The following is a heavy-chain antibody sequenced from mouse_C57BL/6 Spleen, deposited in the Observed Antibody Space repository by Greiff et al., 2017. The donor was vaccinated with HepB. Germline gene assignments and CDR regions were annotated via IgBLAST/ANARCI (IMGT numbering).Heavy chain of an antibody. CDR2: SYPRSGNT. V-gene: IGHV1-81*01. CDR1: GYTFTSYG. J-gene: IGHJ3*01. D-gene: IGHD2-1*01. CDR3: ARPDGNYPTWFAY. Sequence: QVQLQQSGAELARPGASVKLSCKASGYTFTSYGISWVKQRTGQGLEWIGESYPRSGNTYYNEKFKGKATLTADKSSSTAYMELRSLTSEDSAVYFCARPDGNYPTWFAYWGQGTLVTVSA.